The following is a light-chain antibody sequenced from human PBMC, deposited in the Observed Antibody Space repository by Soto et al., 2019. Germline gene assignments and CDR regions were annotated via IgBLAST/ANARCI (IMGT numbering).Light chain of an antibody. CDR3: CSYAGSYNLGV. Sequence: QSVLTQPRSVSGSPGQSVTISCTGTSSDVGGYDFVSWYQQHPGKAPKLTIYDVTKRPSWVPDRFSGAKSGNSASLTISGLRAEDEADYYCCSYAGSYNLGVFGGGTKVIVL. CDR1: SSDVGGYDF. CDR2: DVT. V-gene: IGLV2-11*01. J-gene: IGLJ3*02.